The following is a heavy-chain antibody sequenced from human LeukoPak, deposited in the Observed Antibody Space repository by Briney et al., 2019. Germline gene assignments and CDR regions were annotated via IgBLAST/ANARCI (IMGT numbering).Heavy chain of an antibody. CDR1: GGSISSYY. CDR2: IYYSGIT. Sequence: ASETLSLTCTVSGGSISSYYWSWIRQPPGKGLEWIAYIYYSGITNYNPSLKSRVTISVDTPKNQFSLKLSSVTAADTAVYYCARESPYYGSGSYTDYWGQGTLVTVSS. CDR3: ARESPYYGSGSYTDY. D-gene: IGHD3-10*01. J-gene: IGHJ4*02. V-gene: IGHV4-59*01.